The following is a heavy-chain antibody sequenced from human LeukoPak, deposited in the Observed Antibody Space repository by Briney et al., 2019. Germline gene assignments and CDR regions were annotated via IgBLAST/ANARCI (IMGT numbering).Heavy chain of an antibody. V-gene: IGHV1-2*06. CDR2: INPNSGGT. CDR1: GYAFTGYY. Sequence: ASVKVSCKASGYAFTGYYMHWVRQAPGQGLEWMGRINPNSGGTNYAQKFQGRVTMTRDTSISTAYMELSRLRSDDTAVYYCASAGLLAGLFDYWGQGTLVIVSS. J-gene: IGHJ4*02. D-gene: IGHD3-9*01. CDR3: ASAGLLAGLFDY.